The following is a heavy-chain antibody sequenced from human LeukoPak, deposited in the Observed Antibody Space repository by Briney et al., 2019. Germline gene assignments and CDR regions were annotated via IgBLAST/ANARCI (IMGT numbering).Heavy chain of an antibody. CDR1: GVSISSYY. V-gene: IGHV4-59*01. CDR3: ARDGHAFDI. CDR2: IYYSGST. J-gene: IGHJ3*02. Sequence: SETLSLTCTVSGVSISSYYWSWIRQPPGKGLEWIGYIYYSGSTNYNPSLKSRVTISVDTSKNQFSLKLSSVTAADTAVYYCARDGHAFDIWGQGTMVIVSS.